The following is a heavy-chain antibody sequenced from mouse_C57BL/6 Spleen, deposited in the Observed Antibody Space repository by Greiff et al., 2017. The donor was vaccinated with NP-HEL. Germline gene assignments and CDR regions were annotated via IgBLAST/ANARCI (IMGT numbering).Heavy chain of an antibody. CDR1: GYTFTSYW. V-gene: IGHV1-52*01. CDR3: ARLGGYGNWGYYFDY. J-gene: IGHJ2*01. D-gene: IGHD2-1*01. Sequence: QVQLQQPGAELVRPGFSVKLSCKASGYTFTSYWMHWVKQRPIQGLEWIGNIDPSDSETHYNQKFKDKATLTVDKSSSTAYMQLSSLTSEDSAVYYCARLGGYGNWGYYFDYWGQGTTLTVSS. CDR2: IDPSDSET.